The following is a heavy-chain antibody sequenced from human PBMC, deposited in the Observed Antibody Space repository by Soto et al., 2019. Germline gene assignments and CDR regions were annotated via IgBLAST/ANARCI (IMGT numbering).Heavy chain of an antibody. D-gene: IGHD3-3*01. Sequence: SETLSLTCTVSGGSISSYYWSWIRQPPGRGLEWIGYIYYSGSTNYNPSLKSRVTISVDTSKNQFSLKLSSVTAADTAVYYCARGPYYDFWSGYYKYSNWFDPWGQGTLVTVSS. CDR3: ARGPYYDFWSGYYKYSNWFDP. J-gene: IGHJ5*02. CDR2: IYYSGST. CDR1: GGSISSYY. V-gene: IGHV4-59*01.